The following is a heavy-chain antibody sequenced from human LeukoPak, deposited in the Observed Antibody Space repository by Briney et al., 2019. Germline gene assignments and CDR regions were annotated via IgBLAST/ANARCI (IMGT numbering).Heavy chain of an antibody. Sequence: GGSLRLSCEGSAFIFSGHWMNWVRQTPGKGLEWVASIKEDGSERQYVDSVKGRFTISRDNSRNTLYLQMNSLRAEDTAVYYCAKGARGYSGYDYYFDYWGQGTLVTVSS. J-gene: IGHJ4*02. CDR1: AFIFSGHW. CDR3: AKGARGYSGYDYYFDY. D-gene: IGHD5-12*01. V-gene: IGHV3-7*03. CDR2: IKEDGSER.